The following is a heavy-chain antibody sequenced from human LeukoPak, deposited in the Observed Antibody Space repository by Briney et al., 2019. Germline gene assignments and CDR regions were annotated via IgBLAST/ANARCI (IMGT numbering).Heavy chain of an antibody. J-gene: IGHJ4*02. Sequence: GESLMISCKCSGYSFTNYWIGWVRQMPGKGLEWMGIIYPGDSDTRYSPSFQGQVTISADKSISTASLQWSSLKASDTAIYYCARHGAGWYVDYWGQGTLVTVSS. CDR1: GYSFTNYW. CDR2: IYPGDSDT. V-gene: IGHV5-51*01. CDR3: ARHGAGWYVDY. D-gene: IGHD4/OR15-4a*01.